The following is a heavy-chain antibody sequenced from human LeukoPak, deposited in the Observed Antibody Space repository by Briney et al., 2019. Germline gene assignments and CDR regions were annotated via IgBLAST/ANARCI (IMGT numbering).Heavy chain of an antibody. CDR3: ARAYGWSGYFYMDV. J-gene: IGHJ6*03. CDR1: GGTFSSYA. CDR2: IIPIFGTA. Sequence: SVKVSCKASGGTFSSYAISWVRQAPGQGLEWMGGIIPIFGTANYAQKFQGRVTITTDESTSTAYMELRSLRSDDTAVYYCARAYGWSGYFYMDVWGKGTTVTVS. V-gene: IGHV1-69*05. D-gene: IGHD3-3*01.